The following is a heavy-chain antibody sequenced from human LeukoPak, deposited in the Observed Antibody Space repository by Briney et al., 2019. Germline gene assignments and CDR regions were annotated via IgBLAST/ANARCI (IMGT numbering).Heavy chain of an antibody. Sequence: GGSLRLSCAASGFTFSSYAMSWVRQAPGKRLEWVSAISGSGGSTYYADSVKGRFTISRDNSKNTLYLQMNSLRAEDTAVYYCAKDPGDIAATAYYFDYWGQGTLVTVSS. CDR2: ISGSGGST. V-gene: IGHV3-23*01. J-gene: IGHJ4*02. D-gene: IGHD6-13*01. CDR3: AKDPGDIAATAYYFDY. CDR1: GFTFSSYA.